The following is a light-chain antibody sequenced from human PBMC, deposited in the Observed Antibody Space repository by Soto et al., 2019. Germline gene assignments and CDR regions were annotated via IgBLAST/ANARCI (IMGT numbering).Light chain of an antibody. Sequence: EIVLTQSPGTLSLSPGERATLSCRASQSVSSRYLAWYQQKPGQAPRLLIYGASSRATGIPDRFSGSGSETDFTLTISILEPEDLAVYYCQQYGSSPPYTFGQGTKLEIK. CDR3: QQYGSSPPYT. CDR1: QSVSSRY. CDR2: GAS. V-gene: IGKV3-20*01. J-gene: IGKJ2*01.